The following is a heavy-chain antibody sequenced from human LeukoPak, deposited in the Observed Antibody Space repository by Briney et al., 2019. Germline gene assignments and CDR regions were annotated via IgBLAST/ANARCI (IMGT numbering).Heavy chain of an antibody. Sequence: PSETLSLTCAVSGVSFDDYYWSWVRQTPGKGLEWLGEINHSGYTNDSPSLKIRVTLSIDTSNKQFSLNLRSVTVADAGIYYCTRMTTGHDYWGQGTLVTVSS. CDR1: GVSFDDYY. J-gene: IGHJ4*02. V-gene: IGHV4-34*01. D-gene: IGHD4-17*01. CDR3: TRMTTGHDY. CDR2: INHSGYT.